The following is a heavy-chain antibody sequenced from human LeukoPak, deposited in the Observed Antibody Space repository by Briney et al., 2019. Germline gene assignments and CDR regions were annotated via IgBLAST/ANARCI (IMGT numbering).Heavy chain of an antibody. CDR2: INPNSGGT. J-gene: IGHJ4*02. CDR1: GYTFTGYY. D-gene: IGHD2-15*01. CDR3: ARDTAYSGGSYKGFDY. Sequence: ASVKVSCKASGYTFTGYYMHWVRQAPGQGLEWMGWINPNSGGTNYAQKFQGRVTMTRDTSISTAYMELSRLRSDDMAVYYCARDTAYSGGSYKGFDYWGQGTLVTVSS. V-gene: IGHV1-2*02.